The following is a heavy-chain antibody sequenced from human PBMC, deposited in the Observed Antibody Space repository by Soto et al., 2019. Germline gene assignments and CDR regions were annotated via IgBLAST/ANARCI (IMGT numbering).Heavy chain of an antibody. Sequence: GGSLRLSCAASGFTFSSYAMHWVRQAPGKGLEWVAVISYDGSNKYYADSVKGRFTISRDNSKNTLYLQMNSLRAEDTAVYYCAREGGYDFWSGYLVWGQGTLVTVSS. CDR3: AREGGYDFWSGYLV. J-gene: IGHJ4*02. CDR2: ISYDGSNK. V-gene: IGHV3-30-3*01. D-gene: IGHD3-3*01. CDR1: GFTFSSYA.